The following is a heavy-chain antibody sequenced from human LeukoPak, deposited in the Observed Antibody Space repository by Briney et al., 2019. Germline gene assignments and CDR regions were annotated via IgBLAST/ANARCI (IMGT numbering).Heavy chain of an antibody. D-gene: IGHD3-16*01. CDR1: GGSISSYY. CDR2: IYYSGST. Sequence: SETLSLTCTVSGGSISSYYWSWIRQPPGKGLEWIGYIYYSGSTNYNPSLKSRVTISVDTSKNQFSLKLSSVTAADTAVYYCARDGSEWGNAFDIWGQGTMVTVSS. CDR3: ARDGSEWGNAFDI. V-gene: IGHV4-59*01. J-gene: IGHJ3*02.